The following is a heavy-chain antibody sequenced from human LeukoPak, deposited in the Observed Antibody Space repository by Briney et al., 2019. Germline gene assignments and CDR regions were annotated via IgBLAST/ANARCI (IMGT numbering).Heavy chain of an antibody. CDR3: ARGPYSYDSSGAFDI. J-gene: IGHJ3*02. Sequence: SETLSLTCTVSGGSISSSSYYWGWIRQPPGKGLEWIGSIYYSGSTYYNPSLKSRVTISVDTFKNQFSLKLSSVTAADTAVYYCARGPYSYDSSGAFDIWGQGTMVTVSS. CDR2: IYYSGST. CDR1: GGSISSSSYY. V-gene: IGHV4-39*07. D-gene: IGHD3-22*01.